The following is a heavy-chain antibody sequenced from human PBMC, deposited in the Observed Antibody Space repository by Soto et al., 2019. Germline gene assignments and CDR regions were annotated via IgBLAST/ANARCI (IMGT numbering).Heavy chain of an antibody. D-gene: IGHD4-17*01. CDR1: GYTFTSYG. CDR3: ARGETTVTSIDY. CDR2: IIPILGIA. J-gene: IGHJ4*02. Sequence: SVKVSCKASGYTFTSYGISWVRQAPGQGLEWMGRIIPILGIANYAQKFQGRVTITADKSTSTAYMELSSLRSEDTAVYYCARGETTVTSIDYWGQGTLVTVSS. V-gene: IGHV1-69*04.